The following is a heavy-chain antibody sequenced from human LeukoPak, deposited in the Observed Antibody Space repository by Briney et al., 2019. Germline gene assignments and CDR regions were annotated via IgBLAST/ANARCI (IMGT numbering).Heavy chain of an antibody. J-gene: IGHJ5*02. Sequence: ASVKVSCKASGYTFTTYDINWVRQATGQGLEWMGWMNPNSGNTGYAHKFQGRVTMTRNTSISTAYMELSSLRSEDTAVYYCARGPNKSDGGNSGSACFDPWGQGTLVTVSS. CDR3: ARGPNKSDGGNSGSACFDP. CDR2: MNPNSGNT. D-gene: IGHD4-23*01. V-gene: IGHV1-8*01. CDR1: GYTFTTYD.